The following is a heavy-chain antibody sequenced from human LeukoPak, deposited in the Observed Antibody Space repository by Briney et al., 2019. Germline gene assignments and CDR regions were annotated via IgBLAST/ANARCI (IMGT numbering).Heavy chain of an antibody. Sequence: GGSLRLSCAASGFTFSSYAMRWVRQAPGKGLEWVSAISGSGGSTYYADSVKGRFTISRDNSKNTLYLQMNSLRAEDTAVYYCAKGHYTLYYYDSSGFDHWGQGTLVTVSS. CDR2: ISGSGGST. V-gene: IGHV3-23*01. CDR3: AKGHYTLYYYDSSGFDH. J-gene: IGHJ4*02. CDR1: GFTFSSYA. D-gene: IGHD3-22*01.